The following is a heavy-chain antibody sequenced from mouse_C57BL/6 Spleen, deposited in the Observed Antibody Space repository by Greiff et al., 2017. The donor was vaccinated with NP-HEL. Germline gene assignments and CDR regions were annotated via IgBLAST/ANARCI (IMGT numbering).Heavy chain of an antibody. Sequence: VQLQQPGAELVRPGSSVKLSCKASGYTFTSYWMDWVKQRPGQGHEWIGNIYPSDSETHYNQKFKDKATLTVDKSSSTAYMQLSSLTSEDSAVYYCARSRGNYDYFDYWGQGTTLTVSS. D-gene: IGHD2-1*01. CDR3: ARSRGNYDYFDY. CDR1: GYTFTSYW. J-gene: IGHJ2*01. CDR2: IYPSDSET. V-gene: IGHV1-61*01.